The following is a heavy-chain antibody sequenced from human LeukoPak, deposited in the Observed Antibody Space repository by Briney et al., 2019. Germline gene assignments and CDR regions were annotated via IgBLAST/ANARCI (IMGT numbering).Heavy chain of an antibody. V-gene: IGHV3-30*18. J-gene: IGHJ4*02. D-gene: IGHD3-3*01. CDR1: GFTFSSYA. Sequence: PGGSLRLSCAASGFTFSSYAMSWVRQAPGKGLEWVAVISYDGSNEYYADSVKGRFTISRDNSKNTLYLQMNSLRAEDTAVYYCAKARRGVVIDFDYWGQGTLVTVSS. CDR3: AKARRGVVIDFDY. CDR2: ISYDGSNE.